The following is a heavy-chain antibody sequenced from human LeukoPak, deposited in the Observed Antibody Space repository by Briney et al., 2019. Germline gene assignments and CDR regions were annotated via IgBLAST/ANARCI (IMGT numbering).Heavy chain of an antibody. Sequence: ASVNVSCKVSVYTLTELSMHWVRQAPGEGGEWMVGFDPEDGETIYAQKFQGRVTMTEDTSTDTAYMELSSLRSEDTAVYYCATGLVQGVLYWGQGTLVTVSS. CDR2: FDPEDGET. CDR1: VYTLTELS. V-gene: IGHV1-24*01. J-gene: IGHJ4*02. D-gene: IGHD3-10*02. CDR3: ATGLVQGVLY.